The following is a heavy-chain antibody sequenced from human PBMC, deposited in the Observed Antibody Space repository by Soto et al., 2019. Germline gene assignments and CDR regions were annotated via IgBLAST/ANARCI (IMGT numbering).Heavy chain of an antibody. V-gene: IGHV4-4*02. Sequence: PSETLSLTCAVSGGSISSSNWWSWVRQPPGKGLEWIGEIYHSGSTNYNPSLKSRVTISVDKSKNQFSLKLSSVTAADTAVYYCARVLHDSSGYYSELYYFDYWGQGTLVTVSS. J-gene: IGHJ4*02. CDR2: IYHSGST. D-gene: IGHD3-22*01. CDR1: GGSISSSNW. CDR3: ARVLHDSSGYYSELYYFDY.